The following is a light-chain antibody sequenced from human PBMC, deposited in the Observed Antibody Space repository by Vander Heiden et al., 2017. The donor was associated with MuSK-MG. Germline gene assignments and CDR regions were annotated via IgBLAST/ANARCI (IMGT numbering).Light chain of an antibody. CDR2: AAS. CDR3: QQRYSTPYT. J-gene: IGKJ2*01. Sequence: DRQMAQPPSSLSASVGDRVTITCRASQSISSYLNWYQQKPGKAPKLLIYAASSLQSGVPSRFSGSGSGTDFTLTISSLQPEDFATYYCQQRYSTPYTFGQGTKLEIK. CDR1: QSISSY. V-gene: IGKV1-39*01.